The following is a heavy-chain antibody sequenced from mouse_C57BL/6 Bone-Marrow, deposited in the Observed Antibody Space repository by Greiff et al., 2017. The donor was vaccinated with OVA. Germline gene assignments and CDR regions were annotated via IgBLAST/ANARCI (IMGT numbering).Heavy chain of an antibody. J-gene: IGHJ3*01. V-gene: IGHV1-47*01. D-gene: IGHD2-4*01. CDR2: FHPYNDDT. Sequence: QVQLQQSGAELVQPGASVKLSCKASGYTFTTYPIEWMKQNHGKSLEWIGNFHPYNDDTKYNETFKGKATLTVEKSSNTVYLELSRLTSDDSAVYYGARPGDYGGDWFAYWGQGTLVTVSA. CDR3: ARPGDYGGDWFAY. CDR1: GYTFTTYP.